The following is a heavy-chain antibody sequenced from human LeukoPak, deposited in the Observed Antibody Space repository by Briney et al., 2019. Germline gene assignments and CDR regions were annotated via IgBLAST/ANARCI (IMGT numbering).Heavy chain of an antibody. CDR3: ARDSYDILTGYFSPHWFDP. Sequence: ASVKVSCKGSGYTFTRYPMHWVRQAPGQRLEWMGWINAGNGNTKYSQKFQGRVTITRDTSASTAYMELSSLRSEDTAVYYCARDSYDILTGYFSPHWFDPWGQGTLVTVSS. CDR2: INAGNGNT. V-gene: IGHV1-3*01. D-gene: IGHD3-9*01. CDR1: GYTFTRYP. J-gene: IGHJ5*02.